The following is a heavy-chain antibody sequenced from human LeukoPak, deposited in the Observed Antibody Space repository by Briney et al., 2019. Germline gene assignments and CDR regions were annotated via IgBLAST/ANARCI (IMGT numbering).Heavy chain of an antibody. Sequence: GGSLRLSCAASGFTFSSYSMNWVRQAPGKGLEWVSSISSSSSYIYYADSVKGRFTISRDNAKNSLYLQMNSLRAEDTAVYYCARDREKTTVVPPSFDYWGQGTLVTVSS. V-gene: IGHV3-21*01. CDR2: ISSSSSYI. CDR3: ARDREKTTVVPPSFDY. D-gene: IGHD4-23*01. CDR1: GFTFSSYS. J-gene: IGHJ4*02.